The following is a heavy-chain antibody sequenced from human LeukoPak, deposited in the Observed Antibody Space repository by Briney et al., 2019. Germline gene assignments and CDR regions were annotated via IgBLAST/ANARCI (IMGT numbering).Heavy chain of an antibody. J-gene: IGHJ6*03. CDR2: TIPIFGAT. V-gene: IGHV1-69*05. CDR3: AGGDPFNYYMDV. Sequence: AASVKVSCKASGGTFSGHAISWVRQAPGQGLEWMGGTIPIFGATNYTQRFQGRITITTDESTTTSYMELTSLRSEDTAVYFCAGGDPFNYYMDVWGKGTSVTVFS. CDR1: GGTFSGHA. D-gene: IGHD4-17*01.